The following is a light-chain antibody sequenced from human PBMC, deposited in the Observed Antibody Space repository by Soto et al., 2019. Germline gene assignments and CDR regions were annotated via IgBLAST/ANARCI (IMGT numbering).Light chain of an antibody. CDR2: KAS. Sequence: DIQMTQSRSTLSASVGDRVTITCRASQRISTWLAWYQQKPGKAPKLLIYKASTLESGVPSRFSGIGSGTEFTLTISSLQPADFATYYCQQYNSYSSFGQGTKVEIK. CDR3: QQYNSYSS. J-gene: IGKJ1*01. V-gene: IGKV1-5*03. CDR1: QRISTW.